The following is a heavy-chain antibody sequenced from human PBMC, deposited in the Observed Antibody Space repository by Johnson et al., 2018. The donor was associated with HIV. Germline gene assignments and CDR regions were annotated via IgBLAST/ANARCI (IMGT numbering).Heavy chain of an antibody. CDR1: GFTFSSSW. D-gene: IGHD3-10*01. CDR2: IKCDGSEK. V-gene: IGHV3-52*01. Sequence: VQLVESGGGVVQPGRSLRLSCAASGFTFSSSWMHWVCQAPEKGLEWVADIKCDGSEKYYVDSVKGRLTISRDNAKNSLYLQMNSLRAGDTALYYCAKNRDPSVGGTMVQGPPRDAFDIWGQGTMVTVSS. CDR3: AKNRDPSVGGTMVQGPPRDAFDI. J-gene: IGHJ3*02.